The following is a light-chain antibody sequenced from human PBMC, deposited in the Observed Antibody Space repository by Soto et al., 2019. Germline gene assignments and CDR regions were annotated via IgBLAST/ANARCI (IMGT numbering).Light chain of an antibody. CDR2: AAS. V-gene: IGKV3D-20*02. J-gene: IGKJ3*01. CDR3: QQSYNIPFT. Sequence: VLTQSPGTLSLSPGERATLSCRASQSVGSYYLAWYQQKPGQAPRLLIYAASTRATGIPERFSGSGSGTDFTLTISRLEPEDFASYFCQQSYNIPFTFGPGTRVDI. CDR1: QSVGSYY.